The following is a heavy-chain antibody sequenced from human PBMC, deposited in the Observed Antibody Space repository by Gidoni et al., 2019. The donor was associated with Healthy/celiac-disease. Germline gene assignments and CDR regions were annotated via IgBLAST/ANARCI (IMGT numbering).Heavy chain of an antibody. Sequence: EVQLVESGGGLVKPGGSLSLSCAASGFTFSSYSMNWVRQAPGKGLEWVSSISSSSSYIYYADSVKGRFTISRDNAKNSLYLQMNSLRAEDTAVYYCARRYCSGGSCYSAYWGQGTLVTVSS. V-gene: IGHV3-21*01. CDR3: ARRYCSGGSCYSAY. CDR2: ISSSSSYI. D-gene: IGHD2-15*01. CDR1: GFTFSSYS. J-gene: IGHJ4*02.